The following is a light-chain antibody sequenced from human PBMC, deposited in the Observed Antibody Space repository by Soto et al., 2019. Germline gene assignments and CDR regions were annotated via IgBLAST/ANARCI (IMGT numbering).Light chain of an antibody. J-gene: IGLJ2*01. Sequence: QSVLTQSPSASASLGASVKLTCTLSSGHSSYAIAWHQQQPEKGPRYLMKLNSDGSHSKGDGIPDRFSGSSSGAERYLTISRLQSEDEADYYCQTGGTGIVVFGGGTKLTVL. V-gene: IGLV4-69*01. CDR3: QTGGTGIVV. CDR1: SGHSSYA. CDR2: LNSDGSH.